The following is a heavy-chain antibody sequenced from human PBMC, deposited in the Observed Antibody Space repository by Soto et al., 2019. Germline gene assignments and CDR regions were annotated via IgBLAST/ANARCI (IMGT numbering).Heavy chain of an antibody. D-gene: IGHD2-2*01. J-gene: IGHJ6*02. CDR1: GYSFTSYW. CDR3: ARQLVVVPAADFYYYGTDV. V-gene: IGHV5-10-1*01. Sequence: PGESLKISCKGSGYSFTSYWISWVRQMPGKGLEWMGRIDPSDSYTNYSPSFQGHVTISADKSISTAYLQWSSLKASDTAMYYCARQLVVVPAADFYYYGTDVWGQGTTVTVSS. CDR2: IDPSDSYT.